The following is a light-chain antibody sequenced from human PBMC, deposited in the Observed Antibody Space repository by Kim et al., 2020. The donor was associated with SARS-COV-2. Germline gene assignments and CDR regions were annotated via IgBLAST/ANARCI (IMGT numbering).Light chain of an antibody. V-gene: IGKV3-20*01. Sequence: LSPGGRATLACRASPTVSSTYLAWYQQKPGQAPRLLIYGASSRATGIPDRFSGSGSGPDFTLTISRLEPEDFAVYYCQQYGSSVLTFGGGTKLEI. CDR3: QQYGSSVLT. CDR1: PTVSSTY. CDR2: GAS. J-gene: IGKJ4*01.